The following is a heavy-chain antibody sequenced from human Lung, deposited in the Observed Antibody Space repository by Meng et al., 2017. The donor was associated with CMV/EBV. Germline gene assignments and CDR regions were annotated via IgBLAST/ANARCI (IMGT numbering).Heavy chain of an antibody. CDR1: DDSISNSDYY. J-gene: IGHJ5*02. CDR3: ARATEFWSGLWFDP. V-gene: IGHV4-31*03. Sequence: TLSLXXSVSDDSISNSDYYWNWIRQHPEKGLEWIGYIHNSGTTYFNPSLSSRLSMSVDTSKRQFSLRLTSVTASDTAMYFCARATEFWSGLWFDPWGQGALVTVSS. CDR2: IHNSGTT. D-gene: IGHD3-3*01.